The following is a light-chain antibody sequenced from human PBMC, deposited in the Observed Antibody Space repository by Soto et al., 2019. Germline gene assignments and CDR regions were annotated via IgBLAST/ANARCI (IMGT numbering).Light chain of an antibody. CDR1: QSISSW. J-gene: IGKJ1*01. CDR3: HRYQHSWWT. CDR2: KAS. Sequence: QITKNNSTLSASVGDRVTITCRASQSISSWLAWYQQKPGKAPKLLIYKASSLESGVPSRFSGSGSGTEFTLTISFLLTENIASYFRHRYQHSWWT. V-gene: IGKV1-5*03.